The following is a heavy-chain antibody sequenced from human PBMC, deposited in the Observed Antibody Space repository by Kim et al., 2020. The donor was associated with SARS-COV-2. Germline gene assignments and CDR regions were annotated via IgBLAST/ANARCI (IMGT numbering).Heavy chain of an antibody. J-gene: IGHJ3*02. Sequence: SPSFPGQVTISADKSISTSYLQWSSLKASDTAMYYCARPEYSSSFDAFDIWGQGTMVTVSS. D-gene: IGHD6-6*01. V-gene: IGHV5-51*01. CDR3: ARPEYSSSFDAFDI.